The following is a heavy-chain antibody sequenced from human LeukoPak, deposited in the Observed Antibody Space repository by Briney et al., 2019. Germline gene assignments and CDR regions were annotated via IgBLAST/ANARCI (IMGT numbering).Heavy chain of an antibody. CDR1: GFTFSSYA. CDR3: AKRGRYYFDQ. CDR2: ITASGGT. V-gene: IGHV3-23*01. J-gene: IGHJ4*02. Sequence: PGGSLRLSCAASGFTFSSYAMSWVRQAPEKGLEWVSTITASGGTYYADSLKGRFTISRDTSKNTLYLQINSLRAEDTAVYYCAKRGRYYFDQWGQGTLVTVSS.